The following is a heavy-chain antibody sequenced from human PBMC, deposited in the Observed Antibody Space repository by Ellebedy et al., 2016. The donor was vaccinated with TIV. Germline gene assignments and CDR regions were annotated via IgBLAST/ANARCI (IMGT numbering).Heavy chain of an antibody. CDR2: ISAYNGNT. V-gene: IGHV1-18*01. CDR1: GYTFTSYG. J-gene: IGHJ6*02. D-gene: IGHD3-10*01. Sequence: ASVKVSCXASGYTFTSYGISWVRQAPGQGLEWMGWISAYNGNTNYAQKLQGRVTMTTDTSTSTAYMELRSLRSDDTAVYYCATASGSGWYYGMDVWGQGTTVTVSS. CDR3: ATASGSGWYYGMDV.